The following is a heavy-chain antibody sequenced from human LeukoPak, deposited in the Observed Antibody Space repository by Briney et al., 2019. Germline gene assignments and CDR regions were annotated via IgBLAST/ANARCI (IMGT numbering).Heavy chain of an antibody. CDR1: GFTFSSYW. CDR3: AKVALEMATIDAFDI. Sequence: GGSLRLSCAASGFTFSSYWMSWVRQAPGKGLEWVSTIVNSGDSTYYADSVKGRFTISRDNSKNTLYLQMNSLRAEDTAVYYCAKVALEMATIDAFDIWGQGTMVTVSS. CDR2: IVNSGDST. D-gene: IGHD5-24*01. V-gene: IGHV3-23*01. J-gene: IGHJ3*02.